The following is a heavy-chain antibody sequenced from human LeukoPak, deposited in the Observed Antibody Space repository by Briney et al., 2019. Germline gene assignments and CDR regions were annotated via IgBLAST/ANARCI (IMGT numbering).Heavy chain of an antibody. CDR1: GFSFDNYA. D-gene: IGHD5-12*01. J-gene: IGHJ4*02. CDR2: IIGSSGST. Sequence: GGSLRLSCVASGFSFDNYAMNWVRQAPGKGLEWVSLIIGSSGSTFYADSVKGRFTISRGKSKNTLYLQMNSLRAEDTAVYYCAKGAYDYIEIAYFDYWGQGSLVTVSS. V-gene: IGHV3-23*01. CDR3: AKGAYDYIEIAYFDY.